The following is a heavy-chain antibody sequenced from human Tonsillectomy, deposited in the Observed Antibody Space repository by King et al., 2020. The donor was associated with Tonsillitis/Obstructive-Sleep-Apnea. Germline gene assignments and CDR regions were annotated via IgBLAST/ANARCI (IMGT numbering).Heavy chain of an antibody. Sequence: EVQLVESGGGLVQPGGSLRLSCAASGFTFSSYAMSWVRQAPGKGLEWVSAISGSGGSTYYADSVKGRFTISRDNSKNTLYLQMNSLRAEDTAVYYCGKVSTMVQGVMADTYYYYMDVWGKGTTVTVSS. D-gene: IGHD3-10*01. J-gene: IGHJ6*03. CDR2: ISGSGGST. CDR3: GKVSTMVQGVMADTYYYYMDV. CDR1: GFTFSSYA. V-gene: IGHV3-23*04.